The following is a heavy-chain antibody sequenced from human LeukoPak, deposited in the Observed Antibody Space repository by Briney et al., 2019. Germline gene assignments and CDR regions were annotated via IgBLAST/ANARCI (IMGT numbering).Heavy chain of an antibody. V-gene: IGHV4-34*01. D-gene: IGHD3-22*01. CDR3: ARGYDSSGYYSAFDI. J-gene: IGHJ3*02. Sequence: SETLSLTCAVYGGSFSGYYWSWIRQPPGKGLGWIGEINHSGSTNYNPSLKSRVTISVDTSKNQFSLKLSSVTAADTAVYYCARGYDSSGYYSAFDIWGQGTMVTVSS. CDR1: GGSFSGYY. CDR2: INHSGST.